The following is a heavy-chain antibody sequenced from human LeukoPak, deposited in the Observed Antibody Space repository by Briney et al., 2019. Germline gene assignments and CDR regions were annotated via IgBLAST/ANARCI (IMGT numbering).Heavy chain of an antibody. CDR2: INGCGGST. CDR1: GFTCSSYA. CDR3: AKSIVVVTVIVF. J-gene: IGHJ4*02. V-gene: IGHV3-23*01. D-gene: IGHD2-21*02. Sequence: GGPVSLSCAASGFTCSSYAMIWLRRAPGKGLVWVSAINGCGGSTYYADSVRGRFTISRDNSKNTLYLQMNSLRAEDTSVYYCAKSIVVVTVIVFWGQGTLVSVSS.